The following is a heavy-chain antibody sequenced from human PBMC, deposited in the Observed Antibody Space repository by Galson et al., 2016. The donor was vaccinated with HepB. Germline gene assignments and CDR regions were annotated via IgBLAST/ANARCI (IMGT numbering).Heavy chain of an antibody. V-gene: IGHV1-69*13. CDR2: VIPLFGTA. D-gene: IGHD5-18*01. Sequence: SVKVSCKASGGTFKTYAFSWVRQAPGEGLEWMGGVIPLFGTANYAQKFQGRVTITADESTTTAYRELTSLTSEDTAVYYCTTRGGYAYGFHLSDLSRYDVDGWGQGTTVTVSS. CDR1: GGTFKTYA. CDR3: TTRGGYAYGFHLSDLSRYDVDG. J-gene: IGHJ6*02.